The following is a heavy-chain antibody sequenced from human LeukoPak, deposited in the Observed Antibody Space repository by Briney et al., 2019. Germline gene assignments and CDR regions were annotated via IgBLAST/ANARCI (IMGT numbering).Heavy chain of an antibody. J-gene: IGHJ4*02. V-gene: IGHV3-9*01. CDR2: ISWNSGSI. CDR3: AKDRGLGVIVATTLFDY. Sequence: GGSLRLSCAASGFTFDDYAMHWVRQAPGKGLEWVSGISWNSGSIGYADSVKGRFTISRDNAKNSLYLQMNSLRAEDTALYYCAKDRGLGVIVATTLFDYWGQGTLVTVSS. CDR1: GFTFDDYA. D-gene: IGHD5-12*01.